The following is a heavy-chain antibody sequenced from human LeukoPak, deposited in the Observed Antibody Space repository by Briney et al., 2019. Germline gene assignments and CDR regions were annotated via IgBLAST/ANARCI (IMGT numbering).Heavy chain of an antibody. V-gene: IGHV3-23*01. CDR2: ISGGGGRT. J-gene: IGHJ4*02. Sequence: QAGGSLRLSCVASGFMFNKYGMSWVRQAPGKGLEWVSVISGGGGRTYYGDSVKGRFTISRDNSKNTVYLQMNSLRAEDTAVYYCAKDVRDIVVLIDTYMYWGQGTLVTVSS. CDR1: GFMFNKYG. D-gene: IGHD2-21*01. CDR3: AKDVRDIVVLIDTYMY.